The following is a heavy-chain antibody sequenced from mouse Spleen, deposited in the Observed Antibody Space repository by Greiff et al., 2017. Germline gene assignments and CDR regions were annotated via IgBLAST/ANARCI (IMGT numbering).Heavy chain of an antibody. J-gene: IGHJ1*03. CDR3: ARGGLDYYSNYSWYFDV. D-gene: IGHD2-5*01. V-gene: IGHV15-2*01. CDR1: DSEVFPIAY. Sequence: QVQLQQSGSELRSPGSSVKLSCKDFDSEVFPIAYMSWVRQKPGHGFEWIGGILPSIGRTIYGEKFEDKATLDADTLSNTAYLELNSLTSEDSAIYYCARGGLDYYSNYSWYFDVWGTGTTVTVSS. CDR2: ILPSIGRT.